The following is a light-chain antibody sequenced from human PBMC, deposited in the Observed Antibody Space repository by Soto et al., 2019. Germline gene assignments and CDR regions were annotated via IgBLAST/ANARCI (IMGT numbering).Light chain of an antibody. Sequence: QSVLTQSRSVSGSPGQSVTISCTGTSRDVGGYNFVSWFQQYPGKAPKLIIYDVTKRPSGVPDRFSGSKSGSTASLTISGLQTDDEADYYCCSYAGSYTHVFGTGTKVTVL. CDR1: SRDVGGYNF. J-gene: IGLJ1*01. CDR3: CSYAGSYTHV. V-gene: IGLV2-11*01. CDR2: DVT.